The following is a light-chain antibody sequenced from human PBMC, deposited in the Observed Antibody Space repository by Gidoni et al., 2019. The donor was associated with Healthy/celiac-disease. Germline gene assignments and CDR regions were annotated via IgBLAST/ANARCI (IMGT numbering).Light chain of an antibody. CDR3: SSYTSSSTLVV. Sequence: QSALTQPASVSGSPGQSTPISCTGNSSDVGGYKYVSWYQQHLGKAPKLLIYDVSNRPSGVSNRFSGSKSGNTASLTISGLQAEDEADYYCSSYTSSSTLVVFGGGTKLTVL. J-gene: IGLJ2*01. CDR1: SSDVGGYKY. V-gene: IGLV2-14*01. CDR2: DVS.